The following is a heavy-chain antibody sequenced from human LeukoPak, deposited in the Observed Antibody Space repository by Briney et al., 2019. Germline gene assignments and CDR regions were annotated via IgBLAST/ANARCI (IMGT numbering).Heavy chain of an antibody. CDR1: GFTFGNYV. V-gene: IGHV3-23*01. CDR3: AKDADFRKIKYYFDY. Sequence: GGSLRLSCAASGFTFGNYVMTWVRQAPGQGLEWVSTISNSGGNTYYADSVKGRFTFSRDNSENTLYLQMNSLRAEDTAVYYCAKDADFRKIKYYFDYRGQGTLVTVSS. CDR2: ISNSGGNT. J-gene: IGHJ4*02. D-gene: IGHD3-3*01.